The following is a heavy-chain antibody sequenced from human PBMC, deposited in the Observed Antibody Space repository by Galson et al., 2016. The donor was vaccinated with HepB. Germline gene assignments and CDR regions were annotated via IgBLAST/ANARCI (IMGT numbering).Heavy chain of an antibody. J-gene: IGHJ4*02. CDR3: ARDRNVLRSLETADY. CDR2: INPYSGGT. Sequence: SVKVSCKASGYTFSGYYMHWVRQAPGQGLEWVGWINPYSGGTNYAQKFQGRVTMTRDTSINTAYMQLSRLKSDDTAVYYCARDRNVLRSLETADYWGQGTLVTVSS. V-gene: IGHV1-2*02. CDR1: GYTFSGYY. D-gene: IGHD3-3*01.